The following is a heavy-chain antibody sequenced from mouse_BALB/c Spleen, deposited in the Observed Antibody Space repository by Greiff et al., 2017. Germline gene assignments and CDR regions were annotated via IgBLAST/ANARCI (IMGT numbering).Heavy chain of an antibody. J-gene: IGHJ4*01. CDR1: GFTFSSFG. D-gene: IGHD2-14*01. CDR2: ISSGSSTI. Sequence: EVKLVESGGGLVQPGGSRKLSCAASGFTFSSFGMHWVRQAPEKGLEWVAYISSGSSTIYYADTVKGRFTISRDNPKNTLFLQMTSLRSEDTAMYYCARSNYRYDERAMDYWGQGTSVTVSS. V-gene: IGHV5-17*02. CDR3: ARSNYRYDERAMDY.